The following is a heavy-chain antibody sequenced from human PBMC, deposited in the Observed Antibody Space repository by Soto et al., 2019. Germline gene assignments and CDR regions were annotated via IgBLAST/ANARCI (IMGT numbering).Heavy chain of an antibody. V-gene: IGHV1-18*01. CDR2: ISAYDGNT. CDR3: ARDRDYFPVLELPRGMDV. J-gene: IGHJ6*02. CDR1: GYTFTSYG. D-gene: IGHD1-7*01. Sequence: GASVKVSCKASGYTFTSYGISWVRQAPGKGLEWMGWISAYDGNTNYAQKLQGRVTMTTDTSTSTAYMELRSLRSDDTAVYYCARDRDYFPVLELPRGMDVWGQGTTVTVSS.